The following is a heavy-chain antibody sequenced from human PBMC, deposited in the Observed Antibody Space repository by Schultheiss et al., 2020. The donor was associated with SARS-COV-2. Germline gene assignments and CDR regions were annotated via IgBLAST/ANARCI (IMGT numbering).Heavy chain of an antibody. CDR3: ARTTVAPPDY. CDR1: GGSISSHY. CDR2: FYYTGST. D-gene: IGHD4-23*01. V-gene: IGHV4-59*08. Sequence: SQTLSLTCTVSGGSISSHYWSWIRQPPGKGLEWIGYFYYTGSTNYNPSLKSRVTISGDTSKNHFSLKLSSVTAADTAVYYCARTTVAPPDYWGQGTLVTVSS. J-gene: IGHJ4*02.